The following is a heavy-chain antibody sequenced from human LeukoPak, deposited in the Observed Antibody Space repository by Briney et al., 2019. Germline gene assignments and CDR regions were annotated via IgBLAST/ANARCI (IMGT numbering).Heavy chain of an antibody. CDR3: ARHDSFIPY. J-gene: IGHJ4*02. CDR2: ISDNEGST. D-gene: IGHD2-21*01. V-gene: IGHV3-23*01. Sequence: PGGSLRLSCAASGFTFNYYAMSWVRQAPGKGLEWVSGISDNEGSTYYTDSVKGRFTISRDNTKNTVYLQVSNLRADDTGVYFCARHDSFIPYWGQGTQVTVSS. CDR1: GFTFNYYA.